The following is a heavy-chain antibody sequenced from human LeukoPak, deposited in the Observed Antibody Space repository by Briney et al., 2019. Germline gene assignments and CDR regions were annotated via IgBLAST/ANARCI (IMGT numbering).Heavy chain of an antibody. CDR3: AKGIQLWSYFDY. CDR1: GFTFSSYS. CDR2: ISGSGGNT. Sequence: PGGSLRLSCAASGFTFSSYSMNWVRQAPGKGLEWVSVISGSGGNTFYADSVRGRFTLSRDSSKNTLFLQMNSLRAEDTAVYYCAKGIQLWSYFDYWGQGTLVTVSS. V-gene: IGHV3-23*01. J-gene: IGHJ4*02. D-gene: IGHD5-18*01.